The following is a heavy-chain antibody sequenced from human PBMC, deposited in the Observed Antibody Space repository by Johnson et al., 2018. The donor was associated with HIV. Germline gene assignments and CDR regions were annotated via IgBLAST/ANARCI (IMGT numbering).Heavy chain of an antibody. J-gene: IGHJ3*02. Sequence: VQLVESGGGLVQPGRSLRLSCAASGFTFDDYAMHWVRQAPGKGLAWVSGISWNSGSIGYADSVKGRFTISRDNAKNSLYLQMNSLRAEDTALYYCAKDSSSWTRGAFDIWGQGTMVTVSS. CDR3: AKDSSSWTRGAFDI. D-gene: IGHD6-13*01. V-gene: IGHV3-9*01. CDR2: ISWNSGSI. CDR1: GFTFDDYA.